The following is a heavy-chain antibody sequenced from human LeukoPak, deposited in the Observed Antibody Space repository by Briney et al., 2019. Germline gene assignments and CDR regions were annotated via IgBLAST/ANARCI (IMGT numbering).Heavy chain of an antibody. CDR1: GGSFSGYY. CDR3: ARGYYYGSGSY. Sequence: SETLSLTCAVSGGSFSGYYWSWIRQPPGKGLEWIGEINHSGSTNYNPSLKSRVTISVDTSKNQFSLKLSSVTAADTAVYYCARGYYYGSGSYWGQGTLVTVSS. J-gene: IGHJ4*02. D-gene: IGHD3-10*01. CDR2: INHSGST. V-gene: IGHV4-34*01.